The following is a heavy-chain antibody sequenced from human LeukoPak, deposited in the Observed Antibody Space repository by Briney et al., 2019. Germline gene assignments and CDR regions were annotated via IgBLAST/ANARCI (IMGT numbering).Heavy chain of an antibody. V-gene: IGHV3-23*01. J-gene: IGHJ5*02. CDR2: ISGSGSST. CDR1: GFTFSSYA. D-gene: IGHD6-13*01. CDR3: ARAGNSRYWFDP. Sequence: GGSLRLSCAASGFTFSSYAMSWVRQAPGKGLEWVSGISGSGSSTYYADSVKGRFTISRDNAKNSLYLQMNSLRAEDTAVYYCARAGNSRYWFDPWGQGTLVTVSS.